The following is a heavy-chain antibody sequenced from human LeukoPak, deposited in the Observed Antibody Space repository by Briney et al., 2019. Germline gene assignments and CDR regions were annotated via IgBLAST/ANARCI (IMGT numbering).Heavy chain of an antibody. CDR1: GGSMRPYH. CDR3: ARAVSGRFDY. V-gene: IGHV4-59*08. D-gene: IGHD6-19*01. CDR2: IYYSGST. J-gene: IGHJ4*02. Sequence: SETLSLTCTVSGGSMRPYHWGWIRQPPGKGLEWTGYIYYSGSTNYNPSLKSRVTISVDTSKNQFSLKLSSVTAADTAIYYCARAVSGRFDYWGQETLVTVSS.